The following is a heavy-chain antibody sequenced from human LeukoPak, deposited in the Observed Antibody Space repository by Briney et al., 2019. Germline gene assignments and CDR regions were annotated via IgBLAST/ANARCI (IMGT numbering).Heavy chain of an antibody. D-gene: IGHD6-6*01. CDR2: IYHSGST. CDR3: AREGVYSTSSYFDY. V-gene: IGHV4-59*01. Sequence: SETLSLTCTVSGGSISSYYWTWIRQPPGKGLEWLGSIYHSGSTDYNPSLKSRVTISLDTPKKQFSLKLSSVTAADTAVYYCAREGVYSTSSYFDYWGQGTLVTVSS. CDR1: GGSISSYY. J-gene: IGHJ4*02.